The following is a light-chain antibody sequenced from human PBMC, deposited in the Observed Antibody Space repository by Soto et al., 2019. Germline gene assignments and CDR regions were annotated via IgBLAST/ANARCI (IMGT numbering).Light chain of an antibody. V-gene: IGKV3-20*01. CDR1: QSVSSSY. CDR2: GAS. Sequence: EIVLTQSPGTLSLSPGERATLSCRASQSVSSSYLAWYQQKPGQAPRLLIYGASSRATGIPDKFSGSGSVTEFTLTISRLEPEDFSVYYCQQYGSSPPSTFGQGTKVEIK. CDR3: QQYGSSPPST. J-gene: IGKJ1*01.